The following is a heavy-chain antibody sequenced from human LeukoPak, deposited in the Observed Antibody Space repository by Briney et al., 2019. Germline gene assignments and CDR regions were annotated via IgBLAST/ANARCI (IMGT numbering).Heavy chain of an antibody. J-gene: IGHJ4*02. V-gene: IGHV4-59*01. Sequence: SETLSLTCTVSACSISGYYWTWFRQPPGKGLEWLGHIYYSGSTKYNPSLTSRVTISLDTSKNQFSLVLSSVTAADTAVYYCARSVAVPGTEIDFWGQGTLVTVSS. CDR2: IYYSGST. CDR1: ACSISGYY. D-gene: IGHD6-19*01. CDR3: ARSVAVPGTEIDF.